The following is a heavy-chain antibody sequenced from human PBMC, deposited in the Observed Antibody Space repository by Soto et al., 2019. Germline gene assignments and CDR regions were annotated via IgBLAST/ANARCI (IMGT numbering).Heavy chain of an antibody. Sequence: EVQLVESGGGLVKPGGSLRLSCAASGFTFSNAWMNWVRQAPGKGLEWVGGIKSKTDSGTTDYAAHVKGRFTSSRDDYKITLYLQRNSLKTEDASVYYCTTVMAAAVDYYYYGMDVWGQGTTVTVSS. CDR1: GFTFSNAW. V-gene: IGHV3-15*07. D-gene: IGHD6-13*01. CDR3: TTVMAAAVDYYYYGMDV. J-gene: IGHJ6*02. CDR2: IKSKTDSGTT.